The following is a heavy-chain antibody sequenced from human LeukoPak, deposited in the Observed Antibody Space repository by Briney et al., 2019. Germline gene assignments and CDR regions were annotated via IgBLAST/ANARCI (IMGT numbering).Heavy chain of an antibody. CDR1: GFTFSNYW. CDR3: ASLLGCSTTNCNPDRDY. D-gene: IGHD2-2*01. V-gene: IGHV3-74*01. CDR2: INSYGSST. J-gene: IGHJ4*02. Sequence: PGGSLRLSCAASGFTFSNYWMHWVRQAPGKGLVWVSRINSYGSSTNYADSVKGRFTISRDNAKNTLYLQMISLRAEDTAVYYCASLLGCSTTNCNPDRDYWGQGTMVTVSS.